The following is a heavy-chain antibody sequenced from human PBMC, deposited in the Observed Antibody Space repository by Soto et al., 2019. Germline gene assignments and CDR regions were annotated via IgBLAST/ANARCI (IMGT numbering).Heavy chain of an antibody. CDR1: GFIFSSYA. CDR3: ARGSAFIGLDY. Sequence: SCAASGFIFSSYAMSWVRQAPGKGLEWVSAISGTSGSYIYDTDSVKGRFTISRDNTKDSLYLQMNSLRAEDTAIYYCARGSAFIGLDYWGQGTPVTVSS. J-gene: IGHJ4*02. CDR2: ISGTSGSYI. D-gene: IGHD1-26*01. V-gene: IGHV3-23*01.